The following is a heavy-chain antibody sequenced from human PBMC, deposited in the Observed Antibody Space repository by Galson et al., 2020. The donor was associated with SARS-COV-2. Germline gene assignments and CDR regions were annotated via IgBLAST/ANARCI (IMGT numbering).Heavy chain of an antibody. D-gene: IGHD3-22*01. CDR1: GFTFSDCS. Sequence: GESLKISCLASGFTFSDCSMNWVRQAPGKGLEWVSYISASSSTMYHADSVKGRFTVSRDNAKNSLYLQMNSLRAEDTAVYYCARGPYYYESRGYHPPTASWGQGTLVTVSS. CDR3: ARGPYYYESRGYHPPTAS. CDR2: ISASSSTM. V-gene: IGHV3-48*04. J-gene: IGHJ5*02.